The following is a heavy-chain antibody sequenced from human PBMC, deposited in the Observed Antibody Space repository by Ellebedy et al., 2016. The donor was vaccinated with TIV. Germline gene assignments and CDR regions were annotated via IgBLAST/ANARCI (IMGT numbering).Heavy chain of an antibody. V-gene: IGHV3-23*01. D-gene: IGHD4-17*01. CDR3: ARDLYSGEYDVFDY. J-gene: IGHJ4*02. CDR1: GFTFSPYA. CDR2: IVGSGAQ. Sequence: PGGSLRLSCAASGFTFSPYAMAWVRQAPGKGLEWVSGIVGSGAQKYADSVKGRLTISRDNSKRTVDLQMDSLRAEDTAVYYCARDLYSGEYDVFDYWGQGTLVTVSS.